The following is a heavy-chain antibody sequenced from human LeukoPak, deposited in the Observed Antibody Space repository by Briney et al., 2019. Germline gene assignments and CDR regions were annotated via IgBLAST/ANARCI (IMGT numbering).Heavy chain of an antibody. J-gene: IGHJ3*02. CDR3: SGPGGYQPNSLDAFDI. V-gene: IGHV4-38-2*01. Sequence: SETLSLTXAVSGYSISSGYYWGWIRQPPGKGLEWIGSIYYSGSTYYNPSLKSRVTISVDTSKNQFSLKLSSVTAADTAVYYCSGPGGYQPNSLDAFDIWGQGTMVTVSS. CDR2: IYYSGST. D-gene: IGHD2-2*01. CDR1: GYSISSGYY.